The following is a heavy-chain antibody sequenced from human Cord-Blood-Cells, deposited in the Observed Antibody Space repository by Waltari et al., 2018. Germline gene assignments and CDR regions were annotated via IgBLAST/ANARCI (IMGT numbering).Heavy chain of an antibody. CDR3: ARLQQQLVLYWYFDL. Sequence: QLQLQESGPGLVKPSETLSLTCTVSGGSISSSSYYWGWIRQPPGKGLEWIGSIYYSGSTSYNPSLKGRVTISVDTSKNQFSLKLSSVTAADTAVYYCARLQQQLVLYWYFDLWGRGTLVTVSS. J-gene: IGHJ2*01. CDR1: GGSISSSSYY. V-gene: IGHV4-39*01. CDR2: IYYSGST. D-gene: IGHD6-13*01.